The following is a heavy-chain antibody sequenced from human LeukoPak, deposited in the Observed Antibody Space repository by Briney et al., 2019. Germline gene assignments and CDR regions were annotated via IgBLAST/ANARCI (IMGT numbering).Heavy chain of an antibody. CDR2: IRYDGSNK. J-gene: IGHJ4*02. V-gene: IGHV3-30*02. CDR3: ARGPRGSGAALY. D-gene: IGHD3-10*01. Sequence: GGSLRLSCAASGFTFSSYGMHWVRQAPGKGLEWVAFIRYDGSNKYYADSVKGRFTISRDNAKNSLYLQMNSLRAEDTAVYYCARGPRGSGAALYWGQGTLVTVSS. CDR1: GFTFSSYG.